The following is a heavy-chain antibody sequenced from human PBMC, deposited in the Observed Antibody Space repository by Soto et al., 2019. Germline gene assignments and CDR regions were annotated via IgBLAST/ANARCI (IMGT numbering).Heavy chain of an antibody. V-gene: IGHV3-53*04. CDR1: GFTVSSNY. CDR3: ARGSSSWYPWFDY. J-gene: IGHJ4*02. D-gene: IGHD6-13*01. CDR2: IYSGGST. Sequence: EVQLVESGGGLVQPGGSLRLSCAASGFTVSSNYMSWVRQAPGKGLEWVSVIYSGGSTYYADSVKGRFTISRHNSKNTLYLQMNSLRAEDTAVYYCARGSSSWYPWFDYWGQGTLVTVSS.